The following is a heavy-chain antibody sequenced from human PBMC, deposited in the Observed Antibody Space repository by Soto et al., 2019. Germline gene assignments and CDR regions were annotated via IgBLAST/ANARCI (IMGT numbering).Heavy chain of an antibody. V-gene: IGHV3-23*01. CDR2: ISGRGGTT. CDR3: AKGGTIFGVDQTHDY. CDR1: GFTFSSYA. D-gene: IGHD3-3*01. J-gene: IGHJ4*02. Sequence: VPLLESGGGLVQPGGSLRLSWAASGFTFSSYAMSWVRQAPGKRLEWVSAISGRGGTTYYADSVKSRFTISRDNSKNTMYLQMNSLRAEDTAVYYCAKGGTIFGVDQTHDYWGQGTLVTVSS.